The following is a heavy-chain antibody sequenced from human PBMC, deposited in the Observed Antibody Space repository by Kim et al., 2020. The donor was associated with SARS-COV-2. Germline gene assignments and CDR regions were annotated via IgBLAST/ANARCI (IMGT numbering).Heavy chain of an antibody. D-gene: IGHD6-19*01. CDR1: GFSVSDSY. Sequence: GGSLRLSCAASGFSVSDSYMSWVRQAPGKGLEWVSVIYIGGSTSYADSVRGRFSISRHNSKNTIDLQMDSLRTGDTAVYYCAREVGSSGWNLWGQGTLVT. CDR2: IYIGGST. V-gene: IGHV3-53*04. J-gene: IGHJ5*02. CDR3: AREVGSSGWNL.